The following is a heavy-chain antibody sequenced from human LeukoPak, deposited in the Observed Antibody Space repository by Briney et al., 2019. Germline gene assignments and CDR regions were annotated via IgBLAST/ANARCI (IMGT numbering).Heavy chain of an antibody. V-gene: IGHV1-2*06. D-gene: IGHD1-7*01. CDR2: INPNSGGT. CDR3: ARALYNWNSGYYFDY. CDR1: GYTSTGYY. J-gene: IGHJ4*02. Sequence: ASVKVPCKASGYTSTGYYMHWVRQAPGQGLEWMGRINPNSGGTNYAQKFQGRVTMTRDTSISTACMELSRLRSDDTAVYYCARALYNWNSGYYFDYWGQGTLVTVSS.